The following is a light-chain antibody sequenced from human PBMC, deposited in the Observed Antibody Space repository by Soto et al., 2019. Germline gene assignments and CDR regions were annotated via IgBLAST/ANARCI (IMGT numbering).Light chain of an antibody. J-gene: IGLJ3*02. CDR1: SSDVGAYNY. CDR2: EVT. Sequence: QSALTQPPSASGSPGQSVTISCTGTSSDVGAYNYVSWYQQHAGKAPKLVIYEVTKRPSGVPDRFSGSKSANTASLTVSGLQAEDEAYYYCSSFASSNNWVFGGGTKLTVL. V-gene: IGLV2-8*01. CDR3: SSFASSNNWV.